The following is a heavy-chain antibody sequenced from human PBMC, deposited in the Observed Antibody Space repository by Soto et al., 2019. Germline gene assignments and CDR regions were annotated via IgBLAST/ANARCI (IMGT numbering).Heavy chain of an antibody. J-gene: IGHJ6*02. V-gene: IGHV3-30-3*01. D-gene: IGHD6-19*01. CDR1: GFTFSSYA. Sequence: QVQLVESGGGVVQPGRSLRLSCAASGFTFSSYAMYWVRQAPGKGLEWVAVISFDGINKYYADSVKGRFTISRDKSKNTLSLQMDSLRAEDTAVYYCARDHVAYGSGWYTRYFGLDVWGQGTTVTVAS. CDR2: ISFDGINK. CDR3: ARDHVAYGSGWYTRYFGLDV.